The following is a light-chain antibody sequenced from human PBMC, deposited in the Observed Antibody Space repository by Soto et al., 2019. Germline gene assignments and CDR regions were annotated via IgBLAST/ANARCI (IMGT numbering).Light chain of an antibody. CDR1: SNDIGNYNY. V-gene: IGLV2-14*01. CDR3: SSFTGSSTLV. CDR2: EVS. J-gene: IGLJ1*01. Sequence: QSALTQPASVSGSPGQSITISCTGTSNDIGNYNYVSWYQHHPDKAPKVMIYEVSNRPSGVSDRFSGSKSGNTASLTISGLRSEDEADYYCSSFTGSSTLVFGSGTKVT.